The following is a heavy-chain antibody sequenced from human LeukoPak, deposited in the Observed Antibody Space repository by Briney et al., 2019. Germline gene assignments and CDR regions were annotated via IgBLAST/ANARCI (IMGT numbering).Heavy chain of an antibody. V-gene: IGHV3-21*01. J-gene: IGHJ3*02. Sequence: GGSLRLSCAASGFTFSSYAMSWVRQAPGKVLEWVSSISSSSSYIYYADSVKGRFTISRDNAKNSLYLQMNSLRAEDTAVYYCAREGRTDAFDIWGQGTMVTVSS. D-gene: IGHD1-14*01. CDR2: ISSSSSYI. CDR3: AREGRTDAFDI. CDR1: GFTFSSYA.